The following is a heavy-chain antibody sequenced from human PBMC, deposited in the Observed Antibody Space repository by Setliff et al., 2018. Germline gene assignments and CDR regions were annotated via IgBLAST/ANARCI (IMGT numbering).Heavy chain of an antibody. CDR1: GFSISDHY. CDR3: ASHLWIQLWLYYYGMDV. CDR2: ISGGGGST. D-gene: IGHD5-18*01. V-gene: IGHV3-23*01. Sequence: PGGSLRLSCAASGFSISDHYMDWVRQAPGKGLEWVSAISGGGGSTYYADSVKGRFTISRDNSKNTLYLQMNSLRAEDTAVYYCASHLWIQLWLYYYGMDVWGQGTTVTVSS. J-gene: IGHJ6*02.